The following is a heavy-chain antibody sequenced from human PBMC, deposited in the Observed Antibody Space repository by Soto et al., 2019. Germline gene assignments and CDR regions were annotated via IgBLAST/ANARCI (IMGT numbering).Heavy chain of an antibody. D-gene: IGHD1-26*01. V-gene: IGHV4-59*01. CDR3: ARRWGDAFDF. CDR1: VGSISSYY. CDR2: IYYSGST. J-gene: IGHJ3*01. Sequence: QVQLQESGPGLVKPSETLSLTCTVSVGSISSYYWSWIRQPPGKGLEWIGYIYYSGSTNYNPSLKSRVTLSVDTSKNQFSLKLSSVTAADTAVYYCARRWGDAFDFWGQGTMGTVSS.